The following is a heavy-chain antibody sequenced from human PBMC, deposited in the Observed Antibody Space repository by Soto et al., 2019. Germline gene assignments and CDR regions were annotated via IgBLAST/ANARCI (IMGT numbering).Heavy chain of an antibody. J-gene: IGHJ4*02. Sequence: EVQLVESGGGLVKPGGSLRLSCAASGFTFSSYSMNWVRQAPGKGLEWVSSISSSSSYIYYADSVKGRFTISRDNAKNSLKLQMNSLRAEDTAVYYCARDHYGSGSATFDYWGQGTLVTVSS. D-gene: IGHD3-10*01. CDR2: ISSSSSYI. CDR3: ARDHYGSGSATFDY. V-gene: IGHV3-21*01. CDR1: GFTFSSYS.